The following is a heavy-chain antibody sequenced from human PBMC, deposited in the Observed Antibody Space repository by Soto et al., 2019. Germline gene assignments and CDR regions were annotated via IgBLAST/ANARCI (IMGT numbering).Heavy chain of an antibody. V-gene: IGHV3-30-3*01. CDR3: VRGPSHGAFDI. CDR1: GSTFSSYD. J-gene: IGHJ3*02. Sequence: QVQLVESGGDVVQPGRSLRLSCAASGSTFSSYDIHWVRQAPGKGLEWVAHISPDGNKAYYADSVKGRFIISSDNARNTVCLQVNSLRPEDTAVYHCVRGPSHGAFDIWGQGTLVTVSS. CDR2: ISPDGNKA.